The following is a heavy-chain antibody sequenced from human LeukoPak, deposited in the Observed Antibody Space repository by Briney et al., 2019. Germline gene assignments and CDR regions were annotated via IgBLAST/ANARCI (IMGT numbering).Heavy chain of an antibody. CDR3: AKSPYYSDDSGHYYLDY. CDR2: ISSTSGTI. CDR1: GFTFSSYS. D-gene: IGHD3-22*01. Sequence: GGSLRLSCAASGFTFSSYSMNWVRQAPGKGLEWISYISSTSGTIYYADSGKGRFTISRDNAKNSLYLQMNSLRAEDTAVYYCAKSPYYSDDSGHYYLDYWGQGTLVTVSS. V-gene: IGHV3-48*01. J-gene: IGHJ4*02.